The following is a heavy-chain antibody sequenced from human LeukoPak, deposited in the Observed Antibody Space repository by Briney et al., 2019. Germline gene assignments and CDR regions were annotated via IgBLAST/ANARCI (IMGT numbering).Heavy chain of an antibody. Sequence: SVKVSCKASGGTFSSYAISWVRQAPGQGLEWMGGIIPIFGTANYAQKFQGRVTITADESTSTAYMELSSLRCEDTAVYYCARAGSPSQPQSSWSGHYYYYYGMDVWGQGTTVTVSS. CDR1: GGTFSSYA. J-gene: IGHJ6*02. D-gene: IGHD6-19*01. CDR2: IIPIFGTA. CDR3: ARAGSPSQPQSSWSGHYYYYYGMDV. V-gene: IGHV1-69*13.